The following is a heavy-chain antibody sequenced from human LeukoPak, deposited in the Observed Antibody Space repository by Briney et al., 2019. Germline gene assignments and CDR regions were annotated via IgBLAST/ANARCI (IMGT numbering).Heavy chain of an antibody. Sequence: PSETLSLTCTVSGGSISSHYWSWIRQPAGKGLEWIGRIYTSGSTNYNPSLKSRVTMSVDTSKNQFSLKLSSVTAADTAVYYCAGSYGSGSYGLKYYYYGMDVWGQGTTVTVSS. D-gene: IGHD3-10*01. CDR1: GGSISSHY. CDR2: IYTSGST. V-gene: IGHV4-4*07. CDR3: AGSYGSGSYGLKYYYYGMDV. J-gene: IGHJ6*02.